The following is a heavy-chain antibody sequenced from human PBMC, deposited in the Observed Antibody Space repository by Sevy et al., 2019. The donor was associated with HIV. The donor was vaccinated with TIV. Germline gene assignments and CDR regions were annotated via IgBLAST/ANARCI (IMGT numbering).Heavy chain of an antibody. CDR2: ISGSGVST. D-gene: IGHD3-10*01. CDR1: GFTFSSYD. V-gene: IGHV3-23*01. CDR3: ARSSGWGGEWLLPNYYYYYGMDV. Sequence: GGSLRLSCAASGFTFSSYDMSWVRQAPGKGLEWVSVISGSGVSTYYADSVKGRFTISRDNSKNTLYLQMNSLRAEDTAVYYCARSSGWGGEWLLPNYYYYYGMDVWGQGTTVTVSS. J-gene: IGHJ6*02.